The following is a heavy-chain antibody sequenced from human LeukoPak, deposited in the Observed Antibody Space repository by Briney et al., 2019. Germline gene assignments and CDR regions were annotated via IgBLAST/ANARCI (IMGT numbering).Heavy chain of an antibody. CDR2: IWYDGSNK. CDR3: AKRGVVIRVILVGFHKEAYYFDS. J-gene: IGHJ4*02. Sequence: GRSLRLSCAASGFTFSSYGMHWVRQAPGKGLEWVAVIWYDGSNKYYADSVKGRFTISRDNSKNTLYLQMNSLRAGDTAVYFCAKRGVVIRVILVGFHKEAYYFDSWGQGALVTVSS. D-gene: IGHD3-10*01. V-gene: IGHV3-33*06. CDR1: GFTFSSYG.